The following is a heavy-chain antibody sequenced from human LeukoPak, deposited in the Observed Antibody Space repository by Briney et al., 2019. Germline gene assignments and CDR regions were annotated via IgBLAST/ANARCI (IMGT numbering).Heavy chain of an antibody. Sequence: PSETLSLTCTVSGGSISSYYWSWIRQPPGKGLEWIGYIYYSGSTNYNPSLKSRVTISVDTSKNQFSLKLSSVTAADTAVYYCAGSMVRGTFDHWGQGTLVTVSS. J-gene: IGHJ4*02. CDR1: GGSISSYY. CDR3: AGSMVRGTFDH. D-gene: IGHD3-10*01. V-gene: IGHV4-59*08. CDR2: IYYSGST.